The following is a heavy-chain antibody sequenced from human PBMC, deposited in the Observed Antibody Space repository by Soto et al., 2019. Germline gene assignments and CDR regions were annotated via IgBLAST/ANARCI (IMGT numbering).Heavy chain of an antibody. V-gene: IGHV3-30*18. CDR3: AKSPIFYCSSPNCYKYYFDY. Sequence: QDHLVESGGGVVQPGTSLRLSCAASGFPFNTYGMHWVRQAPGKGLEWVAVISYDGSDKFYADSVKGPFTISRDKSKNTLYLQMSSLRPEDTAIYYCAKSPIFYCSSPNCYKYYFDYWGQGTLVTVSS. D-gene: IGHD2-2*02. CDR2: ISYDGSDK. J-gene: IGHJ4*02. CDR1: GFPFNTYG.